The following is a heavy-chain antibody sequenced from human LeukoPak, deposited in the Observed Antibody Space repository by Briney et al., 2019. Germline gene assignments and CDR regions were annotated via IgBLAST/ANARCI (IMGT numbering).Heavy chain of an antibody. J-gene: IGHJ3*02. D-gene: IGHD2-21*01. CDR1: GFTFSAYS. CDR2: IGSSSSPI. Sequence: HTGGSLRLSCAASGFTFSAYSMNWVRHAPEKGLEWVSYIGSSSSPIYYADSVKGRFTISRDNAKNTLYLQMNSLRAEDTAMYYCTRILVGGNRAFDIWGQGTMATVST. CDR3: TRILVGGNRAFDI. V-gene: IGHV3-48*04.